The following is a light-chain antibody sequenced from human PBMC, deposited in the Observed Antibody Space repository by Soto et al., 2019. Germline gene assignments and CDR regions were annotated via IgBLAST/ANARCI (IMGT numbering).Light chain of an antibody. CDR3: SSYTSASTLV. CDR1: SSDVGGYEY. J-gene: IGLJ1*01. Sequence: QSALTQPASVSGSPGQSITISCTGTSSDVGGYEYVSWYQHHPGKAPKLLIYEVSNRPSGVSHRFSGSKSGNTASLTISGLKAEDEADYSCSSYTSASTLVFGSGTKLTVL. CDR2: EVS. V-gene: IGLV2-14*01.